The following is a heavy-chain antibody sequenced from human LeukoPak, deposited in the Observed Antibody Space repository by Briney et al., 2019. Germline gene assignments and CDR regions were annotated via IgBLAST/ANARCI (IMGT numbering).Heavy chain of an antibody. CDR2: ISYTGST. CDR1: GGSISRYY. Sequence: SETLSLTCTVSGGSISRYYWSWIRQPPGKGLEWIGYISYTGSTTYNSSLKSRVTISLDTSQNQFSLKLTSVTAADTAVYYCARGSFPAYMTTVTTRAFPFDPWGQGTLVTVSS. D-gene: IGHD4-17*01. V-gene: IGHV4-59*01. CDR3: ARGSFPAYMTTVTTRAFPFDP. J-gene: IGHJ5*02.